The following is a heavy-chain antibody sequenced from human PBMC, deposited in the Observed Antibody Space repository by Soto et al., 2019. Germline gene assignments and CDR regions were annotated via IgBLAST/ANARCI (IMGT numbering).Heavy chain of an antibody. CDR2: IIPVLGVT. CDR3: ARRRYCGADCYSKYYYGMDV. Sequence: QVRLVQSGAEVKKPGSSVKVSCQASGSTFSSYTVSWVRQAPGQGLEWMGRIIPVLGVTNYAPKFKGRVTITADKSKTTAYMELSGLRSGDTAVYYCARRRYCGADCYSKYYYGMDVWAQGTTVTVSS. V-gene: IGHV1-69*02. CDR1: GSTFSSYT. D-gene: IGHD2-21*02. J-gene: IGHJ6*02.